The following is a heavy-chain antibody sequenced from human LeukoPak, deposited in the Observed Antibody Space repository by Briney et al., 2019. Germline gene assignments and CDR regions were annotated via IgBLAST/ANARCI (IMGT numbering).Heavy chain of an antibody. D-gene: IGHD1-1*01. V-gene: IGHV3-21*01. CDR2: ISRSRSYI. CDR1: GFTFSTYS. CDR3: ARCTTGKTFGSLREIKKSREIDY. J-gene: IGHJ4*02. Sequence: GGSLSLSCAPSGFTFSTYSMNWVRQAPGKGLGWVSSISRSRSYIKYAESVRGRFTISRDNAKNSPFLQRDSLRGEDTAVYYCARCTTGKTFGSLREIKKSREIDYWGQGALVTVSS.